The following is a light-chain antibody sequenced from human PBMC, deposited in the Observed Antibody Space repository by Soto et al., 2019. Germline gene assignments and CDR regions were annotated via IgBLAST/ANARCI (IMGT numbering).Light chain of an antibody. V-gene: IGLV1-44*01. Sequence: QSVLTQPPSASGTPGQRVTISCSTSSSNLGDNAVNWYQHVPGTAPKLLIYSYDQRPSGVPDRFSGSKSGTSASLAISGLQSEDEADYYYAAWDASLDGYVFGTGTKLTVL. CDR1: SSNLGDNA. CDR3: AAWDASLDGYV. J-gene: IGLJ1*01. CDR2: SYD.